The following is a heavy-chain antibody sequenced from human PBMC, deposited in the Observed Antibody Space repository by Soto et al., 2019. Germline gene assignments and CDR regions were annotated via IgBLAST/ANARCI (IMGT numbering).Heavy chain of an antibody. V-gene: IGHV3-30*18. CDR3: AKSPNFYCSSPNCYKYYFDH. CDR2: ISYDGSEK. D-gene: IGHD2-2*02. J-gene: IGHJ4*02. Sequence: VRLFCGDRGFTFSSYGMHWVGQAPGKGLEWVAVISYDGSEKYYVDSVKGRFTISKDNSKNTLYLQMNSLRPEDTAVYYCAKSPNFYCSSPNCYKYYFDHWGQGTRVTVSS. CDR1: GFTFSSYG.